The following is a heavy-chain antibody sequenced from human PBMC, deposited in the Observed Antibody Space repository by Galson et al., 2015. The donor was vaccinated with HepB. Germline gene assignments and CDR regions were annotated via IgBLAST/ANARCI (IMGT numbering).Heavy chain of an antibody. CDR3: ARVHIVVVTAIRDAFDI. J-gene: IGHJ3*02. Sequence: SVKVSCKASGYTFTSYAMNWVRQAPGQGLEWMGGIIPIFGTANYAQKFQGRVTITADESTSTAYMELSSLRSEDTAVYYCARVHIVVVTAIRDAFDIWGQGTMVTVSS. CDR1: GYTFTSYA. V-gene: IGHV1-69*13. CDR2: IIPIFGTA. D-gene: IGHD2-21*02.